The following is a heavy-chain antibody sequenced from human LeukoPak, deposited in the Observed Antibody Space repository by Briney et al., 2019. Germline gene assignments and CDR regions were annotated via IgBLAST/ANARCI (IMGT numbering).Heavy chain of an antibody. CDR3: ARPRGYYDSSGQGFDY. CDR2: INHSGST. V-gene: IGHV4-34*01. CDR1: GGSFSGYY. J-gene: IGHJ4*02. Sequence: KTSETLSLTCAVYGGSFSGYYWSWIRQPPGKGLEWIGEINHSGSTNYNPSLKSRVTISVDTSKNQFSLKLSSVIAADTAVYYCARPRGYYDSSGQGFDYWGQGTLVTVSS. D-gene: IGHD3-22*01.